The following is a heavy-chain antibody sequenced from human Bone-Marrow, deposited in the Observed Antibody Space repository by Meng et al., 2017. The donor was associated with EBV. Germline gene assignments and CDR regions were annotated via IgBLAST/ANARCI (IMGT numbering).Heavy chain of an antibody. D-gene: IGHD1-26*01. CDR1: GGSISSGGYF. V-gene: IGHV4-30-4*01. Sequence: VQLQGPGPGLVQPAQPLSLTGAVSGGSISSGGYFWSWIRQPPGKGLEWIGYIYYSGSTYYNPSLKSRVTISVDTSKNQYSLKLSSVTAADTAVYYCARHPGGMNWFDPWGQGTLVTVSS. J-gene: IGHJ5*02. CDR3: ARHPGGMNWFDP. CDR2: IYYSGST.